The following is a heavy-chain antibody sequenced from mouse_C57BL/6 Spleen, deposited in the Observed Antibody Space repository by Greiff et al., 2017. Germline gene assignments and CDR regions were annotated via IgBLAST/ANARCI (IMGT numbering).Heavy chain of an antibody. CDR2: IRNKANNHAT. Sequence: DVMLVESGGGLVQPGGSMKLSCAASGFTFSDAWMDWVRQSPEKGLEWVAEIRNKANNHATYYAESVKGRFTISRDDSKSSVYLQMNSLRAEDTGIYYCTRRDYEGRYYFDYWGQGTTLTVSS. J-gene: IGHJ2*01. D-gene: IGHD2-4*01. V-gene: IGHV6-6*01. CDR1: GFTFSDAW. CDR3: TRRDYEGRYYFDY.